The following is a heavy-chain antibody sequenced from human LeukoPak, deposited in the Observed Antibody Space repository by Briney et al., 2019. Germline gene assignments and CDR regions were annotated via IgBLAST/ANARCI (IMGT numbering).Heavy chain of an antibody. J-gene: IGHJ6*03. Sequence: GGSLRLSCAASGFTFSSYWMSWVRQAPGKGLEWVANIKQDGSEKYYVDSMKGRFTISRDNAKNSLYLQMNSLRAEDTAVYYCARVVGPRYYYYMDVWGKGTTVTVSS. CDR1: GFTFSSYW. V-gene: IGHV3-7*01. CDR2: IKQDGSEK. CDR3: ARVVGPRYYYYMDV.